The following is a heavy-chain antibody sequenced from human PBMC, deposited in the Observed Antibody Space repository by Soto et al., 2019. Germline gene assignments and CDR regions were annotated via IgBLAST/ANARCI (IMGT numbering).Heavy chain of an antibody. CDR3: VRNWRYYGGDYYYGMDA. J-gene: IGHJ6*02. CDR1: GFSLNPGGVG. CDR2: IYWVDDE. Sequence: ITLKESGPTLVKPTQTLTLTCTFSGFSLNPGGVGVGWVRQPRGKAMEWLALIYWVDDERYRPSLRSRLNITKDTINNQVVLTMTNMDPEDTATYYCVRNWRYYGGDYYYGMDAWGQGTTVTVSS. V-gene: IGHV2-5*02. D-gene: IGHD3-10*01.